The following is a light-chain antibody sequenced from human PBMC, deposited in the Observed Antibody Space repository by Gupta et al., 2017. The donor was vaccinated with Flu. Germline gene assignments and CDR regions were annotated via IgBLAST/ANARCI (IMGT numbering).Light chain of an antibody. CDR1: QSISMW. V-gene: IGKV1-5*03. CDR3: QQYNSYSLYI. Sequence: DIQMTQSPSTLSASVGDRVTITCRASQSISMWLAWYQQKPGKAPKLLIYKASTLETGVPSRFSGSGSGTEFTLTISSLHPDDFATYYCQQYNSYSLYIFGQGTKLEIK. J-gene: IGKJ2*01. CDR2: KAS.